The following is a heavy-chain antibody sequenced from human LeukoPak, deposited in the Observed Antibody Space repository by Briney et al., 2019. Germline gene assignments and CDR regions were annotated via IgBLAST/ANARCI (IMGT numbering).Heavy chain of an antibody. CDR1: GYTFTSYG. J-gene: IGHJ4*02. CDR3: ARVLSSSWYPPFDY. Sequence: ASVKVSCKASGYTFTSYGISWVRQAPGQGLEWMGWISAYNGNTNYAQKLQGRVTMTTDTSTSTAYMELRSLRSDDPAVYYCARVLSSSWYPPFDYWGQGTLVTVSS. CDR2: ISAYNGNT. V-gene: IGHV1-18*04. D-gene: IGHD6-13*01.